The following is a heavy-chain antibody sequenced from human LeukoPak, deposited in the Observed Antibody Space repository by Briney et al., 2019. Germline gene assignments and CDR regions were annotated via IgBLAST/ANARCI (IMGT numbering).Heavy chain of an antibody. D-gene: IGHD3-10*01. J-gene: IGHJ4*02. Sequence: GGSLRLSCAASGFSFSDYGMHWVRQAPGKGLEWVAIITSDGNDKYYADSVKGRFTISRDNSKNTLYLQMNSLRAEDTAVYYCATLREVRGYPFDYWGQGTLVTVSS. CDR2: ITSDGNDK. CDR3: ATLREVRGYPFDY. CDR1: GFSFSDYG. V-gene: IGHV3-33*08.